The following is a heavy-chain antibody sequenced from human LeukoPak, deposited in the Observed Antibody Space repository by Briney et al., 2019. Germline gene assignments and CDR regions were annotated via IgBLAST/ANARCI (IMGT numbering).Heavy chain of an antibody. CDR3: AKGEVWYCSSTSCSSPGN. CDR2: IRYDENNK. CDR1: GFTFSSYG. J-gene: IGHJ4*02. V-gene: IGHV3-30*02. D-gene: IGHD2-2*01. Sequence: GGSLRLSCAASGFTFSSYGMHWVRQAPGKGLEWVAFIRYDENNKYYAGSVKGRFTISRDNSKNTLYLHMNSLRAEDTAVYYCAKGEVWYCSSTSCSSPGNWGQGTLVTVSS.